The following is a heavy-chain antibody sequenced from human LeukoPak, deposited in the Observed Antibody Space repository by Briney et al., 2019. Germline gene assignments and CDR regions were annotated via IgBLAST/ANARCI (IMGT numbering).Heavy chain of an antibody. J-gene: IGHJ4*02. V-gene: IGHV5-51*01. D-gene: IGHD3-10*01. CDR1: GYIFTSYW. CDR3: ARHDVTMVRGVIITYYFDY. Sequence: GESLKISCKGSGYIFTSYWIGWVRQMPGKGLEWMGIIYPGDSDTRYSPSFQGQVTISADKSISTAYLQWSSLKASDTAMYYCARHDVTMVRGVIITYYFDYWGQGTLVTVSS. CDR2: IYPGDSDT.